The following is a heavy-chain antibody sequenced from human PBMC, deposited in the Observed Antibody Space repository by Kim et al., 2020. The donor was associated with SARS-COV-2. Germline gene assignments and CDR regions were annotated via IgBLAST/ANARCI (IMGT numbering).Heavy chain of an antibody. Sequence: ASVKVPCKTSGYSFAHYYLNWVRQAPGQGLEWLGWINPDTGVTKYAQKFQGRVTMTGDRSISTAYLDLWSLKSDDTAVYYCARLLTGEDFWGQGTLVIV. D-gene: IGHD3-9*01. CDR3: ARLLTGEDF. J-gene: IGHJ4*02. CDR1: GYSFAHYY. CDR2: INPDTGVT. V-gene: IGHV1-2*02.